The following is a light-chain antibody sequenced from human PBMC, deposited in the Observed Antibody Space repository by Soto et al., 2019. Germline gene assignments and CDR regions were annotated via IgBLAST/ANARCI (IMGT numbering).Light chain of an antibody. CDR1: QSINSY. CDR3: QQSYSNPWT. CDR2: AAS. V-gene: IGKV1-39*01. J-gene: IGKJ1*01. Sequence: DIQMTQSPSSLSASVGDRVTITCRASQSINSYLNWYQKKPGKAPKLLIYAASSLQSGVPSRCSGSGSGTEFTLTISRLQPEDFATYYCQQSYSNPWTVGQGTEVEIK.